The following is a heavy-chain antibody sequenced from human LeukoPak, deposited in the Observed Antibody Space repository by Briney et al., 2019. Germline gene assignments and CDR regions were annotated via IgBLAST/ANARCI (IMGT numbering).Heavy chain of an antibody. J-gene: IGHJ3*02. Sequence: PGGSLRLSCAASGFTVSSNYMSWVRQAPGKGLEWVSVIYSGGSTDYADSVKGRFTISRDTSKNTLYLQMNSLRVEDTAVYYCARSSHYDILTGYSEEDAFDIWGQGTMVTVSS. CDR2: IYSGGST. D-gene: IGHD3-9*01. CDR3: ARSSHYDILTGYSEEDAFDI. CDR1: GFTVSSNY. V-gene: IGHV3-53*01.